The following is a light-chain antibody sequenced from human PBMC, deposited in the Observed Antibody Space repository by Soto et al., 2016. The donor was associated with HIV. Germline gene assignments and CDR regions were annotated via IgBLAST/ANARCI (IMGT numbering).Light chain of an antibody. Sequence: DIVMTQSPLSLPVTPGEPASISCRSSQSLLHSNGYNYLDWYLQKPGQSPQLLIYLGSNRASGVPDRFSGSGSGTDFTLKISRVEAEDVGVYYCMQALQTPMYTFGQGTQAGDQT. V-gene: IGKV2-28*01. CDR2: LGS. CDR1: QSLLHSNGYNY. J-gene: IGKJ2*01. CDR3: MQALQTPMYT.